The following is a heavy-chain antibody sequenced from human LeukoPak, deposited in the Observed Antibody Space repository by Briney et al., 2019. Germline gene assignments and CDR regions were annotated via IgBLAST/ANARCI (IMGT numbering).Heavy chain of an antibody. Sequence: SETLSLTCTVSGGSISSYSWSWIRQPAGKGLEWIGRMYTSGSTNYNPSLKSRVTMSIDTSKNQFSLKLSSVTAADTAIYYCARCHSSLTGSNWFDPWGQGTLVTVSS. CDR1: GGSISSYS. V-gene: IGHV4-4*07. D-gene: IGHD2-2*01. CDR2: MYTSGST. CDR3: ARCHSSLTGSNWFDP. J-gene: IGHJ5*02.